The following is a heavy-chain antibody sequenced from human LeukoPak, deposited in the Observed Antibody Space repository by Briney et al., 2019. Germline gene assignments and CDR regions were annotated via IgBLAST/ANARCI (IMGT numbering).Heavy chain of an antibody. J-gene: IGHJ4*02. CDR3: ASSYDYYDSSGYAPLDY. V-gene: IGHV1-46*01. D-gene: IGHD3-22*01. Sequence: ASVKVSCKASGYSFTSHYMHWVRQAPGQGLEWLGLINPSGSSTLYAQKFQGRVTMTRDTSTSTVYMELSSLRSEDTAVYYCASSYDYYDSSGYAPLDYWGQGTLVTVSS. CDR1: GYSFTSHY. CDR2: INPSGSST.